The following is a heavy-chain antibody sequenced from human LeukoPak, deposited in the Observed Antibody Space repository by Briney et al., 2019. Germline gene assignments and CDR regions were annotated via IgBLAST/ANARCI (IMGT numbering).Heavy chain of an antibody. V-gene: IGHV1-2*06. D-gene: IGHD3-22*01. Sequence: GASVKVSCKASGYTFTGYYMHWVRQAPGQGLEWMGRINPNTGVTDYAQIFKGRVTMTRDTSISTAYMELSRLGSDDTAVYYCARSSPTYYFDSSGYYYGDYWGQGTLVTVSS. J-gene: IGHJ4*02. CDR1: GYTFTGYY. CDR3: ARSSPTYYFDSSGYYYGDY. CDR2: INPNTGVT.